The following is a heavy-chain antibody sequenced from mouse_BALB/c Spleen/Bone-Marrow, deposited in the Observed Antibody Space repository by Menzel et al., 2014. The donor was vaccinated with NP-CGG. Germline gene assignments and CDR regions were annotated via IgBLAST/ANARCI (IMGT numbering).Heavy chain of an antibody. D-gene: IGHD3-1*01. CDR1: GYTFTSYW. V-gene: IGHV1-5*01. CDR2: IYPGKSDT. CDR3: TTLARNYLDY. Sequence: VQLQHSGTVLARPGASVKMSCKASGYTFTSYWMHWVKQRPGQGLEWIGTIYPGKSDTTYNQKFKGKAKLTAVTSTSTAYMELSSLTNEDSAVYYCTTLARNYLDYWGQGTTLTVSS. J-gene: IGHJ2*01.